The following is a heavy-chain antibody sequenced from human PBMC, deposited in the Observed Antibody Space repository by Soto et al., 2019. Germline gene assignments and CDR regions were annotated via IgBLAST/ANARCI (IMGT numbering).Heavy chain of an antibody. D-gene: IGHD3-3*01. CDR2: ISGSGGST. J-gene: IGHJ4*02. Sequence: ASVKVSCKASGGTFSSYAMSWVRQAPGKGLEWVSAISGSGGSTYYADSVKGRFTISRDNSKNTLYLQMNSLRAEDTAVYYCAKEGAVLRFLEWFPSEDYFDYWGQGTLVTVSS. CDR1: GGTFSSYA. V-gene: IGHV3-23*01. CDR3: AKEGAVLRFLEWFPSEDYFDY.